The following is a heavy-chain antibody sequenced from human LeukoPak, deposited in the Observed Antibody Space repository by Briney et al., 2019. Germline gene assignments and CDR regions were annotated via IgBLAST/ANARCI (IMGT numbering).Heavy chain of an antibody. J-gene: IGHJ4*02. D-gene: IGHD2-2*01. V-gene: IGHV1-2*02. CDR2: INPNSGGT. Sequence: GASVKVSCKASGYTFTGYYMHWVRRAPGQGLEWMGWINPNSGGTNYAQKFQGRVTMTRDTSISTAYMELSRLRSDDTAVYYCARSYCSSTSCYDPFFDYWGQGTLVTVSS. CDR1: GYTFTGYY. CDR3: ARSYCSSTSCYDPFFDY.